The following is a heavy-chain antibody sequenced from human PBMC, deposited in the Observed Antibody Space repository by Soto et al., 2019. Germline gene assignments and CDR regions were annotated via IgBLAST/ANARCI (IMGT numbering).Heavy chain of an antibody. J-gene: IGHJ4*02. D-gene: IGHD5-18*01. CDR1: GGTFSSYA. V-gene: IGHV1-69*01. CDR2: IIPIFGTA. CDR3: GRRMTTMLGCSYGELGFDY. Sequence: QVQLVQSGAEVKKPGSSVKVSCKASGGTFSSYAISWVRQAPGQGLEWMGGIIPIFGTANYAQKFQGRVRFTAGESTRTDYMELSSLRYGDAAVYYCGRRMTTMLGCSYGELGFDYWGQGTLVTVSS.